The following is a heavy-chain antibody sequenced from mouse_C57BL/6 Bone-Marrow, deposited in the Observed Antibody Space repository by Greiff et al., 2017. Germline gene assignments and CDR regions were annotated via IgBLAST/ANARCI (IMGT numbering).Heavy chain of an antibody. CDR1: GYTFTSYG. Sequence: EVKLQQSGAELVRPGSSVKMSCKTSGYTFTSYGINWVKQRPGQGLEWIGYIYIGNGYTEYNEKFKGKATLTSDTSSSTAYMQLSSLPSEDSAIYFCARSRAPYDGYYGWFAYWGQGTLVTVSA. V-gene: IGHV1-58*01. J-gene: IGHJ3*01. D-gene: IGHD2-3*01. CDR3: ARSRAPYDGYYGWFAY. CDR2: IYIGNGYT.